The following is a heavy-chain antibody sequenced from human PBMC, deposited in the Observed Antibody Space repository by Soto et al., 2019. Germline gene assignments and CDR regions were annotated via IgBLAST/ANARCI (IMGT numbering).Heavy chain of an antibody. J-gene: IGHJ4*02. D-gene: IGHD3-10*01. CDR2: IYYSGNT. CDR1: GGSISRSSYF. V-gene: IGHV4-39*01. Sequence: QLQLQESGPGLVKPSETLSLTCTVSGGSISRSSYFWGWIRQPPGKGLEWIGSIYYSGNTYYNASLRRRVTISVDTSKNQSSLKLSSVTAADTAVYYCATLWFGEGDYWGQGTLVTVSS. CDR3: ATLWFGEGDY.